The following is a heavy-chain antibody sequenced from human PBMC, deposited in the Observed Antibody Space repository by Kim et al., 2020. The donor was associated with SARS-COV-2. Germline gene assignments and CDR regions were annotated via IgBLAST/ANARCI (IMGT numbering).Heavy chain of an antibody. CDR2: IYYSGST. V-gene: IGHV4-59*08. Sequence: SETLSLTCTVSGGSISSYYWSWIRQPPGKGLEWIGYIYYSGSTNSNPSLKSRVTISVYTSKTQFSLKLISVTAADTAVYYCARYPIFGVVNGPHYFDYWCQGTLVTVAS. D-gene: IGHD3-3*02. CDR3: ARYPIFGVVNGPHYFDY. J-gene: IGHJ4*02. CDR1: GGSISSYY.